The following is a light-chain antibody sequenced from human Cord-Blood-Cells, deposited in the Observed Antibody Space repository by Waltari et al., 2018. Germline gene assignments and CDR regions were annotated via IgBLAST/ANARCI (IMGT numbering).Light chain of an antibody. J-gene: IGKJ4*01. V-gene: IGKV3-20*01. CDR3: QQYGSSPT. Sequence: EIVLTQSPGTLSLSPGERATLSCRASQSVSSSYLAWNQQKPGQAPRLLIYGESSRATGIPDRFSGSGSGTDFTLTISRLEPEDFAVYYCQQYGSSPTFGGGTKVEIK. CDR1: QSVSSSY. CDR2: GES.